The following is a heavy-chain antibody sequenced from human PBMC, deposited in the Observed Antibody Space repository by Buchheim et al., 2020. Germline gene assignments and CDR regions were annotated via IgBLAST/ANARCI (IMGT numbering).Heavy chain of an antibody. Sequence: QVQLVQSGAEVKKPGASVKVSCKASGYTFTSYYMHWVRQAPGQGLEWMGIINPSGGSTSYAQKFQGRVTMTRDTSTSTVYMELSSVRSEDTAVYYCARVGYTGRGYSYGAHVRDSSGHYNWFDPWGQGTL. CDR3: ARVGYTGRGYSYGAHVRDSSGHYNWFDP. V-gene: IGHV1-46*01. CDR1: GYTFTSYY. J-gene: IGHJ5*02. D-gene: IGHD5-18*01. CDR2: INPSGGST.